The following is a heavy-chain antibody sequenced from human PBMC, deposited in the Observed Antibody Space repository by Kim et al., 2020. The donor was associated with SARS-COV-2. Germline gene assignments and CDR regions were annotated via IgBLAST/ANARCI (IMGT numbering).Heavy chain of an antibody. CDR3: ARQLGMGDSSGYFDY. J-gene: IGHJ4*02. V-gene: IGHV5-51*01. Sequence: PSFQGQVTISADKSISTAYLQWSSLKASDTAMYYCARQLGMGDSSGYFDYWGQGTLVTVSS. D-gene: IGHD3-22*01.